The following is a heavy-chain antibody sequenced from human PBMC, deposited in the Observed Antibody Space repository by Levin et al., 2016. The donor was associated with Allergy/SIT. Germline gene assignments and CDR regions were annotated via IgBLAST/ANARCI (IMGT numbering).Heavy chain of an antibody. CDR2: IYYSGST. J-gene: IGHJ5*02. CDR1: GGSISSSSYY. Sequence: GSLRLSCTVSGGSISSSSYYWGWIRQPPGKGLEWIGSIYYSGSTYYNPSLKSRVTISVDTSKNQFSLKLSSVTAADTAVYYCARPNWFDPWGQGTLVTVSS. CDR3: ARPNWFDP. V-gene: IGHV4-39*01.